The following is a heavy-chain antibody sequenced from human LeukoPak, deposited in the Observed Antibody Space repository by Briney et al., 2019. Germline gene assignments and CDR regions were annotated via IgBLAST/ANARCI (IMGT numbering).Heavy chain of an antibody. D-gene: IGHD2-2*01. CDR2: ISGSGGST. CDR1: GFTFSSYA. CDR3: AKDRRDIVVVPAAMEDY. V-gene: IGHV3-23*01. J-gene: IGHJ4*02. Sequence: GGSLRLSCAASGFTFSSYAMSWVRQAPGKGLEWVSAISGSGGSTYYADSVKGRFTISRDNSKNTLYLQMNSLRAEDTAVYYCAKDRRDIVVVPAAMEDYWGQGTLVTVSS.